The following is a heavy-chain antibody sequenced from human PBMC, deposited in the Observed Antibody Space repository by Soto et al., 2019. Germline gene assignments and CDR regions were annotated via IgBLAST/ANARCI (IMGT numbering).Heavy chain of an antibody. CDR2: MNPNSGNT. J-gene: IGHJ6*02. CDR3: ARGATVTLYYYYYGMDV. CDR1: GYTFTSYD. V-gene: IGHV1-8*01. D-gene: IGHD4-4*01. Sequence: ASVKVSCKASGYTFTSYDINWVRRATGQGLEWMGWMNPNSGNTGYAQKFQGRVTMTRNTSISTAYMELSSLRSEDTAVYYCARGATVTLYYYYYGMDVWGQGTTVTVSS.